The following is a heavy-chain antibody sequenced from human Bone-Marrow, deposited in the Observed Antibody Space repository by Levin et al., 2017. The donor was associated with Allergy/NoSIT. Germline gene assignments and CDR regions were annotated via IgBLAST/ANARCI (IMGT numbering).Heavy chain of an antibody. CDR1: GFIVSSNY. Sequence: GGSLRLSCAASGFIVSSNYMSWVRQAPGKGLEWVSVIYSGGSTYYADSVKGRFTISRDNSKNTLYLQMNSLRAEDTAVYYCARVSGSSWYGYYFDYWGQGTLVTVSS. CDR2: IYSGGST. J-gene: IGHJ4*02. D-gene: IGHD6-13*01. CDR3: ARVSGSSWYGYYFDY. V-gene: IGHV3-53*01.